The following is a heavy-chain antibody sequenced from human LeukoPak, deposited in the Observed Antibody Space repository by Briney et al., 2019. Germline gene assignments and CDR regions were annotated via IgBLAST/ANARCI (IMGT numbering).Heavy chain of an antibody. V-gene: IGHV1-69*01. Sequence: GASVTVSCTASGGTFSIYAISWVRQAPGQGLEWMGGIIPIFGTANYAQKFQGRVTITADESTSTAYMELSSLRSEDTAVYYCAHGEGDSSSWSYYFDYWGQGTLVTVSS. J-gene: IGHJ4*02. CDR2: IIPIFGTA. CDR3: AHGEGDSSSWSYYFDY. CDR1: GGTFSIYA. D-gene: IGHD6-13*01.